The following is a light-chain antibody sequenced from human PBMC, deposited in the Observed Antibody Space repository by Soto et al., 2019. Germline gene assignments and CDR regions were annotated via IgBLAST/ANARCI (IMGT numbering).Light chain of an antibody. CDR3: QSYDSGLRGAV. Sequence: QLVLTQPPSVSGVPGQRVTISCTGDSSNIGSTYDVHWYQHIPGTAPKLLIYANNNRPSGVPDRFSGSKSGSSASLAITGLQAGDEADYYCQSYDSGLRGAVFGTGTKLTVL. CDR1: SSNIGSTYD. J-gene: IGLJ1*01. V-gene: IGLV1-40*01. CDR2: ANN.